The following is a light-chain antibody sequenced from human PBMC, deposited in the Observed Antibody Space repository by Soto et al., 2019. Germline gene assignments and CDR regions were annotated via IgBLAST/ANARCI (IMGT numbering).Light chain of an antibody. V-gene: IGKV1-39*01. CDR2: AAS. J-gene: IGKJ2*01. CDR3: QQSYRTPHT. Sequence: DIQMTQSPSSLSASVRDRVTITCRASQSISSYLNWYQQKPGKAPKLLIYAASSLQSGVPSRFSGSGSGTDFTLTISSLQPEDFATYYCQQSYRTPHTFGQGTTLEI. CDR1: QSISSY.